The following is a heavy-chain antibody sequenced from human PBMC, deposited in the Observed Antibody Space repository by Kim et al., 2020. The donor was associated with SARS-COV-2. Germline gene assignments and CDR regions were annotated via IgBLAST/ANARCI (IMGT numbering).Heavy chain of an antibody. Sequence: SETLSLTCNVSGGSISSSSYYWTWIRQPPGKGLEWIGSIYHSGGSFSTPSLRGRIALAADTSRNQFSLTLNSVTASDTTIYFCARTRDWTNVLIDHWGQGILVTVAS. V-gene: IGHV4-39*01. J-gene: IGHJ4*02. CDR3: ARTRDWTNVLIDH. CDR2: IYHSGGS. D-gene: IGHD2-21*02. CDR1: GGSISSSSYY.